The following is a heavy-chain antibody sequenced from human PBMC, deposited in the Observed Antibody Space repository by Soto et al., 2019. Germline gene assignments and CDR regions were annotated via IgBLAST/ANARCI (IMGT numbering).Heavy chain of an antibody. CDR1: GFSFRDYW. CDR3: ARGKDGRRAGTYYFDMDV. J-gene: IGHJ6*03. CDR2: IKQDGSEK. Sequence: EEQLVESGGGLVQPGGSLRLSCAASGFSFRDYWMTWVRQAPGKGLDWVANIKQDGSEKYYLDSLKGQFTISRDNAKNSVYLLMNSLRAEDTAVYYCARGKDGRRAGTYYFDMDVWGKGTTVTVSS. V-gene: IGHV3-7*01. D-gene: IGHD1-1*01.